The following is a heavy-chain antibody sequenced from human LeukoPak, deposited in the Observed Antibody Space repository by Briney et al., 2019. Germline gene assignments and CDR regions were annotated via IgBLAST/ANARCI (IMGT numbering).Heavy chain of an antibody. D-gene: IGHD6-13*01. J-gene: IGHJ4*02. CDR1: GGSFSGYY. Sequence: PSETLSLTCTVYGGSFSGYYWTWIRQPPGKGLEWIGDILHGGSTNYNPSLKSRVTISVDTSKNQFSLKLTSVTAADTAMYYCARRIAATLEFDYWGQGTLVTVSS. CDR2: ILHGGST. CDR3: ARRIAATLEFDY. V-gene: IGHV4-34*12.